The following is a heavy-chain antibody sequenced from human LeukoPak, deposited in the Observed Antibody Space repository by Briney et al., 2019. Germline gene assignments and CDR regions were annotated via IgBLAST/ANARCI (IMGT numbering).Heavy chain of an antibody. CDR3: ARKHYYGSGSRKEYYYYMDV. V-gene: IGHV1-69*06. Sequence: SVKVSCKASGGTFSTYVISWVRQAPGQGLEWMGGIIPVFGTANYAEKFQDRVTITADKSTSTAYMELRSLRSDDTAVYYCARKHYYGSGSRKEYYYYMDVWGKGTTVTISS. J-gene: IGHJ6*03. D-gene: IGHD3-10*01. CDR1: GGTFSTYV. CDR2: IIPVFGTA.